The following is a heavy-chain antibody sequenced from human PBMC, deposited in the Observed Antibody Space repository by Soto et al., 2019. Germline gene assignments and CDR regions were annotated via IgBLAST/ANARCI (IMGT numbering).Heavy chain of an antibody. CDR2: IYYSGST. CDR1: GGSISSGGYY. CDR3: ARVGASGYEGEYAFDI. Sequence: QVQLQESGPGLVKPSQTLSLTCTVSGGSISSGGYYWSWIRQHPGKGLEWIGYIYYSGSTYYNPSLKSRVTISVDTSKNQFSLKLSSVTAADTAVYYCARVGASGYEGEYAFDIWGQGTMVTVSS. V-gene: IGHV4-31*03. D-gene: IGHD5-12*01. J-gene: IGHJ3*02.